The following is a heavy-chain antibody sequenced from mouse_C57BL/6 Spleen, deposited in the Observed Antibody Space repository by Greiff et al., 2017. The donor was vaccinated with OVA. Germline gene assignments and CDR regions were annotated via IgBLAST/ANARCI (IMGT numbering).Heavy chain of an antibody. CDR1: GYSFTGYY. D-gene: IGHD1-2*01. CDR3: ARSALLRPFAY. Sequence: VHVKQSGPELVKPGASVKISCKASGYSFTGYYMNWVKQSPEKSLEWIGEINPSTGGTTYNQKFKAKATLTVDKSSSTAYMQLKSLTSEDSAVYYCARSALLRPFAYWGQGTLVTVSA. J-gene: IGHJ3*01. CDR2: INPSTGGT. V-gene: IGHV1-42*01.